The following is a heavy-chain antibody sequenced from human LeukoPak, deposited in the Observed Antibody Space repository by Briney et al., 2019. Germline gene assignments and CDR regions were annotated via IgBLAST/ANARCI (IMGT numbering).Heavy chain of an antibody. CDR2: IRSKAYGGTT. Sequence: GGSLRLSCTASGFTFGDYAMSWVCQAPGKGLEWVGFIRSKAYGGTTEYAASVKGRFTISRDDSKSIAYLQMNSLKTEDTAVYYCTRGEWIQLPFDHWGQGTLVTVSS. CDR3: TRGEWIQLPFDH. CDR1: GFTFGDYA. D-gene: IGHD5-18*01. V-gene: IGHV3-49*04. J-gene: IGHJ4*02.